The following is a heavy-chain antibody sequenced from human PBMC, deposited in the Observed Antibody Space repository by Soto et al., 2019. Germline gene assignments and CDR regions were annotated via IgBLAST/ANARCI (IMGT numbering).Heavy chain of an antibody. Sequence: QVQLVQSGAEVKKPGSSVKVSCKASGGTFSSYAISWVRQAPGQGLEWMGGIIPIFGTANYAQKFQGRVTFTADESTSTAYMELSSLRSEDTAVYYCASGGYSSGWYKGSYYYGMDVWGQGPTVTVSS. CDR1: GGTFSSYA. CDR2: IIPIFGTA. J-gene: IGHJ6*02. V-gene: IGHV1-69*01. D-gene: IGHD6-19*01. CDR3: ASGGYSSGWYKGSYYYGMDV.